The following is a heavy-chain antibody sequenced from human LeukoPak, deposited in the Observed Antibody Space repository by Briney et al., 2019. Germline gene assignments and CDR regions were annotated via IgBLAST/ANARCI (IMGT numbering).Heavy chain of an antibody. CDR3: AKAGYSTSWYYLDF. CDR2: IRFDGGNE. Sequence: GGSLGLSCAASDFTFSDYGMHWVRQAPGKGLEWVAFIRFDGGNEIYGDSVKGRFTISRDDSKDTLYLQMNSLSAEDTAVYFCAKAGYSTSWYYLDFWGQGTLVTVSS. V-gene: IGHV3-30*02. CDR1: DFTFSDYG. D-gene: IGHD6-13*01. J-gene: IGHJ4*02.